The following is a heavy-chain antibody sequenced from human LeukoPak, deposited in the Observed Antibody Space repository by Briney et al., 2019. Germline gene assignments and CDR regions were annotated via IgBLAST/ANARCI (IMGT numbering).Heavy chain of an antibody. CDR1: GGSFSGYY. CDR2: INHSGST. Sequence: PSETLSLTCAVYGGSFSGYYWSWIRQPPGKGLEWIGEINHSGSTNYNPSFKSRVTISVDTSKNQFSLKLSSVTAADTAVYYCARGLTSGYYGHYYMDVWGKGTTVTVSS. V-gene: IGHV4-34*01. CDR3: ARGLTSGYYGHYYMDV. D-gene: IGHD3-22*01. J-gene: IGHJ6*03.